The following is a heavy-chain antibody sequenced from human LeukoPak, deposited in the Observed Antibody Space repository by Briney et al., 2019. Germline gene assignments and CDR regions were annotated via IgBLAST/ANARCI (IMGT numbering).Heavy chain of an antibody. CDR1: GGSISSSSYY. CDR2: IYYSGST. Sequence: SETLSLTCTVSGGSISSSSYYWGWIRQPPGKGLEWIGSIYYSGSTYYNPSLKSRVTISVDTSKNQFSLKLSSVTAADTAVYYCARDSLDDYGDYGDWFDPWGQGTLVTVSS. J-gene: IGHJ5*02. D-gene: IGHD4-17*01. V-gene: IGHV4-39*07. CDR3: ARDSLDDYGDYGDWFDP.